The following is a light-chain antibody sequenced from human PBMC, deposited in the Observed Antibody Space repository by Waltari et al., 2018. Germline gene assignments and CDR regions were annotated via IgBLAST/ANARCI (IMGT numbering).Light chain of an antibody. J-gene: IGKJ5*01. CDR1: QTVSSSY. V-gene: IGKV3-20*01. Sequence: EIVLTQSPGTLSLSPGASATLSCRASQTVSSSYLSWYQQKPDQAPRLLIYGASSRATGIPDRFSGSGSGTDFTLTISRLEPEDFAVYYCQHYGSSPLSTFGQGTRLEIK. CDR2: GAS. CDR3: QHYGSSPLST.